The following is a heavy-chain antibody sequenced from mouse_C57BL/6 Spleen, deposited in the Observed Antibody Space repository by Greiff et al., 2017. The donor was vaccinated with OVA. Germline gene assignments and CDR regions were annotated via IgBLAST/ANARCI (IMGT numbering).Heavy chain of an antibody. Sequence: QVQLQQSGAELVMPGASVKLSCKASGYTFTSYWMHWVKQRPGQGLEWIGEIDPSDSYTNYNQKFKGKSTLTVDKSSSTAYMQLSSLTSEDSAVYYCARRPHYYGSSYEDYFDYWGQGTTLTVSS. CDR3: ARRPHYYGSSYEDYFDY. V-gene: IGHV1-69*01. D-gene: IGHD1-1*01. J-gene: IGHJ2*01. CDR1: GYTFTSYW. CDR2: IDPSDSYT.